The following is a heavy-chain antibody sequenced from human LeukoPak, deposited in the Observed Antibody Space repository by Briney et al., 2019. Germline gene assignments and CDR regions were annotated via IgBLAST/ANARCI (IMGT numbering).Heavy chain of an antibody. CDR1: GFSLSAYG. J-gene: IGHJ4*02. CDR3: ARSQSSSLIDY. Sequence: GGSLRLSCAASGFSLSAYGVRWVPQAPGKGLEWVAVIWYDGTSKDYADSVKGRFTFSRDNSKNTLYLQMNSLTVEDTAVYYCARSQSSSLIDYWGQGTLVTVSS. D-gene: IGHD6-13*01. V-gene: IGHV3-33*01. CDR2: IWYDGTSK.